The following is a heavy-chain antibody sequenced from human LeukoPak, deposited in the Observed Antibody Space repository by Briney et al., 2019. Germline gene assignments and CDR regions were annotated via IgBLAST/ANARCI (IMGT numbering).Heavy chain of an antibody. CDR1: GFTFSSFA. D-gene: IGHD6-19*01. CDR2: ITGNGDNT. V-gene: IGHV3-64D*06. J-gene: IGHJ4*02. CDR3: VKEKQYSSGRLYCFDD. Sequence: PGGSLRLSCSASGFTFSSFAMHWVRQAPGKGLEHVSVITGNGDNTYYADSVKGRFTISRDNSKSTLYLQLSSLRTEDTAVYYCVKEKQYSSGRLYCFDDWGQGTLVSVSS.